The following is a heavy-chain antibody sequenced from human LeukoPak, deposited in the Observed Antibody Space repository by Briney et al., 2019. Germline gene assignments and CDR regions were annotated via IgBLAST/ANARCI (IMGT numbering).Heavy chain of an antibody. CDR3: ARHAYYDSSGIYY. CDR2: IYYSGST. CDR1: GGSISRSSYY. J-gene: IGHJ4*02. Sequence: PSETLSLTCTVSGGSISRSSYYWGWIRQPPGKGLEWIGSIYYSGSTYYNPSLKSRVTISVDASKNQFSLKLSSVTAADTAVYYCARHAYYDSSGIYYWGQGTLATVSS. V-gene: IGHV4-39*01. D-gene: IGHD3-22*01.